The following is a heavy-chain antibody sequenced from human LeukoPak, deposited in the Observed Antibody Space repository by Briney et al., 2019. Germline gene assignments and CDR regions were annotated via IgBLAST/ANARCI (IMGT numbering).Heavy chain of an antibody. J-gene: IGHJ3*02. CDR3: ANRRGTHALGNNIDI. D-gene: IGHD1-1*01. CDR2: IQNDGSDK. Sequence: GGFLRLSCAASGFTFSNYGMHWVRQAPDKGLEWVAFIQNDGSDKHYADSVEGRFTISRDNSKNTLYLQMNSLRTEDTAVYYCANRRGTHALGNNIDIWGQGTLVTVSS. V-gene: IGHV3-30*02. CDR1: GFTFSNYG.